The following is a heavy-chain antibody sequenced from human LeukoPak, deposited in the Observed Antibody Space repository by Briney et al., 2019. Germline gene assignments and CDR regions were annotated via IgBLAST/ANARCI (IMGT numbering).Heavy chain of an antibody. J-gene: IGHJ6*04. Sequence: SETLSLTCTVSGGSISSYYWSWIRQPAGKGLECIGRVYSSGSTNYNPSLKSRVTMSVDTSKNQFSLKLTSVTAEDTAVYYCAELGITMIGGVWGKGTTVTISS. CDR1: GGSISSYY. V-gene: IGHV4-4*07. D-gene: IGHD3-10*02. CDR2: VYSSGST. CDR3: AELGITMIGGV.